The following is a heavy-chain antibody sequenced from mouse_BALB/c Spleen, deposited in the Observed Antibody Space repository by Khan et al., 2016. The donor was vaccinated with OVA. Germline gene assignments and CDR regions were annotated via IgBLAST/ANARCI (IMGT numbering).Heavy chain of an antibody. Sequence: VQLQQPGAELGRPGSSVKLSCKTSGFTFTSYGIKWVKQRPGQGLEWTGYICPGTGYTVYNEKFQGKATLTPATSSSPAYMQPTSLTSEDSAIYFCAAAYYRDYFDYWGQGTTLTVSS. V-gene: IGHV1S134*01. CDR1: GFTFTSYG. J-gene: IGHJ2*01. D-gene: IGHD2-14*01. CDR3: AAAYYRDYFDY. CDR2: ICPGTGYT.